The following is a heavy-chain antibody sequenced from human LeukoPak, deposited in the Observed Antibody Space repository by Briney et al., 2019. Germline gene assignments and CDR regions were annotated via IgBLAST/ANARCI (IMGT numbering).Heavy chain of an antibody. Sequence: TGGSLRLSCAASGFTFSDYYMSWIRQAPGKGLEWISYIGSSGSPIYYADSVRGRFTISRDNAKNSLYLQMNSLRAEDTAVYYCANPLGREAAAGFYYYGMDVWGQGTTVNVSS. V-gene: IGHV3-11*01. J-gene: IGHJ6*02. CDR2: IGSSGSPI. CDR1: GFTFSDYY. CDR3: ANPLGREAAAGFYYYGMDV. D-gene: IGHD6-13*01.